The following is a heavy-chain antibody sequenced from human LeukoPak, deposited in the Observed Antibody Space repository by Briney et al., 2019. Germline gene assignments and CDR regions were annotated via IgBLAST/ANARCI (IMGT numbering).Heavy chain of an antibody. CDR2: TSAYNGNT. CDR3: ARDPGNYYDSSGYPDY. Sequence: ASVKVSCKASGYTFTSYGISWVRQAPGQGLEWMGWTSAYNGNTNYAQKLQGRVTMTTDTSTSTAYMELRSLRSDDTAVYYCARDPGNYYDSSGYPDYWGQGTLVTVSS. D-gene: IGHD3-22*01. CDR1: GYTFTSYG. J-gene: IGHJ4*02. V-gene: IGHV1-18*01.